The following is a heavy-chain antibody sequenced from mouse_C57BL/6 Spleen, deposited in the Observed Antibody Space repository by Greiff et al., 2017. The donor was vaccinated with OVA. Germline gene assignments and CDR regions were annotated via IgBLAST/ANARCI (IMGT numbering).Heavy chain of an antibody. CDR1: GYTFTDYN. J-gene: IGHJ1*03. Sequence: EVKLVESGPELVKPGASVKIPCKASGYTFTDYNMDWVKQSHGKSLEWIGDINPNNGGTIYNQKFKGKATLTVDKSSSTAYMELRSLTSEDTAVYYCARGITTVVGRYFDVWGTGTTVTVSS. CDR3: ARGITTVVGRYFDV. V-gene: IGHV1-18*01. CDR2: INPNNGGT. D-gene: IGHD1-1*01.